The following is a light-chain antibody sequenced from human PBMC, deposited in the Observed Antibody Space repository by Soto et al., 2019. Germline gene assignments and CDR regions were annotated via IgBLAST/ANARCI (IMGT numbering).Light chain of an antibody. V-gene: IGKV3-11*01. CDR1: QSVSSN. Sequence: EIVMTQSTATLSVSPGERATLSCRASQSVSSNLAWYQQKPGQAPRLLIYEASNRATGIPARFSGSGSGTDFTLTISNLEPEDFAVYYCQQRTYWPWTFGQGTKVDIK. CDR2: EAS. CDR3: QQRTYWPWT. J-gene: IGKJ1*01.